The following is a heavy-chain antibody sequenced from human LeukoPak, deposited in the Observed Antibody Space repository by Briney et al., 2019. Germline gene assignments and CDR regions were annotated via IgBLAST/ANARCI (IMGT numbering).Heavy chain of an antibody. J-gene: IGHJ4*02. D-gene: IGHD2-2*01. CDR2: ISYDGSNK. Sequence: GGSLRLSCAASGFTFSSYAMHWVRQAPGKGLEWVAVISYDGSNKYYADSVKGRFTISRDNSKNTLYLQMNSLRAEDTAVYYCAKELGGDIVVVPAAYDYWGQGTLVTVSS. CDR1: GFTFSSYA. CDR3: AKELGGDIVVVPAAYDY. V-gene: IGHV3-30-3*01.